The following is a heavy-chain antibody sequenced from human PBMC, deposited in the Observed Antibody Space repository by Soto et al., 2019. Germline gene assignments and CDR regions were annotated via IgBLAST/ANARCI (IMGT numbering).Heavy chain of an antibody. D-gene: IGHD6-19*01. CDR1: GGTFSSYA. J-gene: IGHJ6*02. V-gene: IGHV1-69*01. CDR3: ARDSPFRIAVAGTTYYYYYGMDV. Sequence: QVQLVQSGAEVKKPGSSVKVSCKASGGTFSSYAISWVRQAPGQGLEWMGGIIPIFGTANYAQKFQGRVTIIADESTSTAYMELSSLRTEDTAVYYCARDSPFRIAVAGTTYYYYYGMDVWGQGTTVTVSS. CDR2: IIPIFGTA.